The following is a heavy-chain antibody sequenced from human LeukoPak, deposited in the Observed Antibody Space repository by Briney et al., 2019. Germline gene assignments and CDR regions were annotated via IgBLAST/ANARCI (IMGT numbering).Heavy chain of an antibody. D-gene: IGHD3-3*01. Sequence: PSETLSLACTVSGGSISSSSYYWGWIRQPPGKGLEWIGSIYYSGSTYYNPSLKSRVTISVDTSKNQFSLKLSSVTAADTAVYYCARSYYDFWSGPYGFDIWGQGTMVTVSS. CDR2: IYYSGST. CDR3: ARSYYDFWSGPYGFDI. J-gene: IGHJ3*02. V-gene: IGHV4-39*01. CDR1: GGSISSSSYY.